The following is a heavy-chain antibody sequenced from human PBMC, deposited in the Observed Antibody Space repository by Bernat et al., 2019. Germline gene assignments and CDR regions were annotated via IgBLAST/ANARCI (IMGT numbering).Heavy chain of an antibody. V-gene: IGHV3-30*03. CDR3: ARDFCSGGSCYFDY. Sequence: QVQLLESGGGVVQPGTSLRLSCTASGFPFSSYGMHWVRQAPGKGLEWMAVISYDGSEKYYADSVKGRFTISRDNSKNTLYLQMNSLRAEDTAVYYCARDFCSGGSCYFDYWGQGTLVTVSS. CDR1: GFPFSSYG. CDR2: ISYDGSEK. D-gene: IGHD2-15*01. J-gene: IGHJ4*02.